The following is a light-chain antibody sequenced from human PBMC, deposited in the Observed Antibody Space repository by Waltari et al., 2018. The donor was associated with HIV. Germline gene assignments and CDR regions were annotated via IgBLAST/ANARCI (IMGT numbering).Light chain of an antibody. J-gene: IGKJ1*01. V-gene: IGKV2-28*01. Sequence: DIVMTQSPLSLPVTPGEPASISCRSSQSLLHNNGYNYLDWYLQKPGQSPQLLIYLGSYRASGVPDRFSGSGSGTDFTLKISRVEAEDVGVYYCMQALQTPTFGQGTKVEIK. CDR2: LGS. CDR1: QSLLHNNGYNY. CDR3: MQALQTPT.